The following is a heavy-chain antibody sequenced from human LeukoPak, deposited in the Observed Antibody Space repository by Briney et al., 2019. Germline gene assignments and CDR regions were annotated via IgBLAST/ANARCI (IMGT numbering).Heavy chain of an antibody. V-gene: IGHV3-48*01. CDR2: ISSSSSTI. Sequence: PGGSLRLSCAASGFTFSSYSMNWVRQAPGKGVEWVSYISSSSSTIYYADSVKGRFTISRDNAKNSLYLQMNSLRAEDTAVYYCAREGYDFWSGYRNYFDYWGQGTLVTVSS. CDR3: AREGYDFWSGYRNYFDY. D-gene: IGHD3-3*01. CDR1: GFTFSSYS. J-gene: IGHJ4*02.